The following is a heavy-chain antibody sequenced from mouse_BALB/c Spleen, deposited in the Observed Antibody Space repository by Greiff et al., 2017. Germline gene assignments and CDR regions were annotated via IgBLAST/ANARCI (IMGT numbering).Heavy chain of an antibody. CDR1: GYAFSSYW. CDR3: ARSYVNFYFDY. Sequence: VQLQQSGAELVRPGSSVKISCKASGYAFSSYWMNWVKQRPGQGLEWIGQIYPGDGDTNYNGKFKGKATLTADKSSSTAYMQLSSLTSEDSAVYFCARSYVNFYFDYWGQGTTLTVSS. V-gene: IGHV1-80*01. CDR2: IYPGDGDT. J-gene: IGHJ2*01. D-gene: IGHD2-1*01.